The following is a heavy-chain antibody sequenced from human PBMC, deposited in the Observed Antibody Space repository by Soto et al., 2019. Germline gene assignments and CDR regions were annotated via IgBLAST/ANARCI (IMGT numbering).Heavy chain of an antibody. CDR2: ISANNGNT. J-gene: IGHJ4*01. V-gene: IGHV1-18*01. CDR3: ARDGYFDH. Sequence: QVQLVQSGAEVKKPGDSVRVSCKASGYTFTSYGIGWVRQAPGQGLEWMGWISANNGNTKYAQKVQGRVTMTTDASTSTAYMELRSLRSDDAAVYYCARDGYFDHWGHGTLVTVSS. CDR1: GYTFTSYG.